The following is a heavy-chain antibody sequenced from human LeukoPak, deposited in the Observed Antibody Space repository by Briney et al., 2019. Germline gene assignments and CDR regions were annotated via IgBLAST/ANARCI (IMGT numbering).Heavy chain of an antibody. D-gene: IGHD3-16*01. Sequence: SETLSLTCTVSGGSISSYYWSWIRQPPGKGPEWIGYIYYSGSTNYNPSLKSRVTISVDTSKNQFSLKLSSVTAADTAVYYCARLPKYYDYVWGSYLFDYWGQGTLVTVSS. CDR1: GGSISSYY. J-gene: IGHJ4*02. V-gene: IGHV4-59*01. CDR3: ARLPKYYDYVWGSYLFDY. CDR2: IYYSGST.